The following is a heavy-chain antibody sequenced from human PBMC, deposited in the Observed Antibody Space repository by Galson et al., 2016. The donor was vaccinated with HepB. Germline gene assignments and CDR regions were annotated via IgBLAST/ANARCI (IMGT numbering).Heavy chain of an antibody. D-gene: IGHD3-9*01. Sequence: SLRLSCATSGFIFSSYAMHWVRQAPGKGLEWVAVIWHDGSLKYYADSVKGRFIISRDNVKNSLYLQMNSLRAEDTAVYFCARGRRGKYDFLTGYTKGLYNYFDPWGQGTLVTVSS. CDR3: ARGRRGKYDFLTGYTKGLYNYFDP. CDR2: IWHDGSLK. CDR1: GFIFSSYA. J-gene: IGHJ5*02. V-gene: IGHV3-33*01.